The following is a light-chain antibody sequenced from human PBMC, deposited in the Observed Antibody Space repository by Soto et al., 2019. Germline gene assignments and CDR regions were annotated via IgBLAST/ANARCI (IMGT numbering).Light chain of an antibody. CDR3: QQYSKWPLT. V-gene: IGKV3-15*01. CDR2: GES. CDR1: QSVSSN. J-gene: IGKJ4*01. Sequence: EIVMTQSPATLSVSPGERATLSCRASQSVSSNLAWYQQKPGQAPRLLIYGESTRATGIPARFSGSGSGTEFILTISSLQSEDFAVYYCQQYSKWPLTFGGGTKVDIK.